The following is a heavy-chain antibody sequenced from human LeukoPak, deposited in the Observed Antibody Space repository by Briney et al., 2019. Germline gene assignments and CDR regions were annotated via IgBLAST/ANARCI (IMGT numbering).Heavy chain of an antibody. D-gene: IGHD6-6*01. Sequence: GASVKVSCKASGGTFSSYAISWVRQAPGQGLEWMGGIIPIFGTANYAQKFQGRVTLTRDTSTSTVYMELSSLRSEDTAVYYCALAARYYYYTMDVWGQGTTVTVSS. CDR1: GGTFSSYA. CDR3: ALAARYYYYTMDV. J-gene: IGHJ6*02. V-gene: IGHV1-69*05. CDR2: IIPIFGTA.